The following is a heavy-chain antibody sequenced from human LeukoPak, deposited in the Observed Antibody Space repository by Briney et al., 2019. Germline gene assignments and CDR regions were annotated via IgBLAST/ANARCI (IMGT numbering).Heavy chain of an antibody. D-gene: IGHD2-15*01. Sequence: GGSLRLSCAASGFTFSSYGMHWVRQAPGKGLEWVAVIWYDGSNKYYADSVKGRFTISRDNSKNTLYLQMNSLRAEDTAVYYCARVSGYCSGGSCYVIDAFDMWGQGTMVTVSS. CDR3: ARVSGYCSGGSCYVIDAFDM. CDR2: IWYDGSNK. CDR1: GFTFSSYG. J-gene: IGHJ3*02. V-gene: IGHV3-33*01.